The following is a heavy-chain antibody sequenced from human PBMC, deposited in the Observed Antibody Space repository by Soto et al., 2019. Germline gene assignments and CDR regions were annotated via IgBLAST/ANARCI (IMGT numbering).Heavy chain of an antibody. D-gene: IGHD3-10*01. Sequence: GGSLRLSCAASGFTFSSYWMSWVRQAPGKGLEWVANIKQDGSEKYYVDSVKGRFTISRDNAKNSLYLQMNSLRAEDTAVYYCARDSLWCGECQGFDYWGQGTLVTVSS. J-gene: IGHJ4*02. CDR2: IKQDGSEK. V-gene: IGHV3-7*03. CDR3: ARDSLWCGECQGFDY. CDR1: GFTFSSYW.